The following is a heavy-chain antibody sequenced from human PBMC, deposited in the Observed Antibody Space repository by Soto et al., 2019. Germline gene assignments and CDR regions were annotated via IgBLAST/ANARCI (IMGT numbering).Heavy chain of an antibody. CDR1: GFTVSSNY. J-gene: IGHJ3*02. V-gene: IGHV3-53*01. D-gene: IGHD3-10*01. CDR2: IYSGGST. Sequence: GSRLSCAASGFTVSSNYMSWVRQAPGKGLEWVSVIYSGGSTYYADSVKGRFTISRDNSKNTLYLQMNSLRAEDTAVYYCAREVRGVIGFDIWGQGTMVTVSS. CDR3: AREVRGVIGFDI.